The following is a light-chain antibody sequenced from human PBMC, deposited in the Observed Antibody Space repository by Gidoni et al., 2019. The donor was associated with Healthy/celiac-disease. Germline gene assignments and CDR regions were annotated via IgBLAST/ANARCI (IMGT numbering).Light chain of an antibody. J-gene: IGKJ2*01. Sequence: DIQLTQSPSSLSASVGDRVTITCRASQSISSYLNWYQQKPGKAPQLLIYAASSLHSGVPSRFSGSGSGTDFPLTISSLQPEDFATYYCQQSYSTQYTFGQGTKLEIK. V-gene: IGKV1-39*01. CDR1: QSISSY. CDR2: AAS. CDR3: QQSYSTQYT.